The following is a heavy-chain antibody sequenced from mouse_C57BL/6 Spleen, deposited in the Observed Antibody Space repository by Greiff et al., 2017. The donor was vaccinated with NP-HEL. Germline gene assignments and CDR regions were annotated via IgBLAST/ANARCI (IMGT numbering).Heavy chain of an antibody. V-gene: IGHV1-74*01. CDR2: IHPSDSDT. D-gene: IGHD1-1*01. J-gene: IGHJ2*01. CDR1: GYTFTSYW. Sequence: VKLMESGAELVKPGASVKVSCKASGYTFTSYWMHWVKQRPGQGLEWIGRIHPSDSDTNYNQKFKGKATLTVDKSSSTAYMQLSSLTSEDSAVYYCAIFITTVVATGYFDYWGQGTTLTVSS. CDR3: AIFITTVVATGYFDY.